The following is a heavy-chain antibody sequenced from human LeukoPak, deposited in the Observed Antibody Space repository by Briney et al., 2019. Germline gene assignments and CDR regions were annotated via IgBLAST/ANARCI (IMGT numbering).Heavy chain of an antibody. D-gene: IGHD3-10*02. CDR2: IYYSGST. J-gene: IGHJ4*02. Sequence: PSETLSLTCTVSGGSISSYYWSWIRQPPGKGLEWIGYIYYSGSTNYNPSLKSRVTVSVDTSKNQFSLKLSSVTAADTAVYYCARGVRGVIRGAVDYWGQGTLVTVSS. CDR3: ARGVRGVIRGAVDY. CDR1: GGSISSYY. V-gene: IGHV4-59*12.